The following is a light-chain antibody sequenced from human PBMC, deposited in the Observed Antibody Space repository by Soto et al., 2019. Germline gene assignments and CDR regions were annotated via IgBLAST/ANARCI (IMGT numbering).Light chain of an antibody. V-gene: IGLV2-8*01. CDR2: EVS. CDR3: SSCAGSNNPYV. Sequence: QSVLTQPPSASGSPGQSVTISCTGTSSDVGGCKFVSWYQQHPGKAPKLMIYEVSKRPSGVPDRFSGSKSGNTASLTVSGLQAVDEADYYCSSCAGSNNPYVFGTGTKVTVL. CDR1: SSDVGGCKF. J-gene: IGLJ1*01.